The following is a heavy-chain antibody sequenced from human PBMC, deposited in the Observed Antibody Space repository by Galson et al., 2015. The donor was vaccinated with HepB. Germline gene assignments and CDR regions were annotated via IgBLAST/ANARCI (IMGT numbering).Heavy chain of an antibody. CDR1: GGSFSGYY. J-gene: IGHJ4*02. Sequence: ETLSLTCAVYGGSFSGYYWSWIRQPPGKGLEWIGEINHSGSTNYNPSLKSRVTISVDTSKNQFSLKLSSVTAADTAVYYCARESPGGWLQFWGLDYWGQGTLVTVSS. V-gene: IGHV4-34*01. D-gene: IGHD5-24*01. CDR2: INHSGST. CDR3: ARESPGGWLQFWGLDY.